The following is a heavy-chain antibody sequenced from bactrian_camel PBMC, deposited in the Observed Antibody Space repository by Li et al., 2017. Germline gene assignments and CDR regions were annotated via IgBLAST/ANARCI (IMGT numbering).Heavy chain of an antibody. CDR3: AAGPLERTMWSLGFGY. Sequence: VRPGGSLRLSCVVSGGTFRRYVMDWVRKAPGKGLEWVSGINARGSMTDYADSVKGRFTMSRDNAKNMLYLQMNSLKSGDTAVYFCAAGPLERTMWSLGFGYWGQGTQVTVS. CDR2: INARGSMT. D-gene: IGHD2*01. J-gene: IGHJ6*01. V-gene: IGHV3S1*01. CDR1: GGTFRRYV.